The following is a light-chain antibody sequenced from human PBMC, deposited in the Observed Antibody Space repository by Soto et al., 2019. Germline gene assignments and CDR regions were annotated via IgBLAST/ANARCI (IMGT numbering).Light chain of an antibody. Sequence: EIVMTQSPATLSVSPGERATLSCRASQSVSSNLAWYQQKPGQAPRLLIYGASTRATGIPARFSGSGSGTEVTLTISSLQYEDVAVYYCQQYNNWSLYTFGQGTKLEIK. J-gene: IGKJ2*01. CDR3: QQYNNWSLYT. CDR2: GAS. V-gene: IGKV3-15*01. CDR1: QSVSSN.